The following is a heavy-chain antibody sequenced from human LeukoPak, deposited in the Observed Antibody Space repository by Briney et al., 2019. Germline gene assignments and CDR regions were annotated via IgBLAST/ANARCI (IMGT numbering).Heavy chain of an antibody. CDR3: ARGGKGLFFDY. CDR1: GGSISSYY. V-gene: IGHV4-59*12. Sequence: SETLSLTCTVSGGSISSYYWSWIRQPPGKGLEWIGCIYYSGSTNYNPSLKSRVTISVDTSKNQFSLQLNSVTPEDTAVYYCARGGKGLFFDYWGQGALVTVSS. D-gene: IGHD4-23*01. CDR2: IYYSGST. J-gene: IGHJ4*02.